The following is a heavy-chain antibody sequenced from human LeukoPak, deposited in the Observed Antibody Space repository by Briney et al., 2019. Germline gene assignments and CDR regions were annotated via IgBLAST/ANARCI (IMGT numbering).Heavy chain of an antibody. D-gene: IGHD3-3*01. Sequence: ASAKVSCKASGYTFTSYGISWVRQAPGQGLEWMGWISAYNGNANYAQKLQGRVTMTTDTSTSTAYMELRSLRSDDTAVYYCARDEAGITIFGVAYIDYWGQGTLVTVSS. CDR1: GYTFTSYG. V-gene: IGHV1-18*01. CDR2: ISAYNGNA. J-gene: IGHJ4*02. CDR3: ARDEAGITIFGVAYIDY.